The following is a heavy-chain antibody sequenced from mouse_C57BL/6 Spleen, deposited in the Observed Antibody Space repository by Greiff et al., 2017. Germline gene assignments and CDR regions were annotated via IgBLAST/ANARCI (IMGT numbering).Heavy chain of an antibody. D-gene: IGHD2-4*01. CDR1: GYTFTSYG. CDR2: IYPRSGNT. J-gene: IGHJ4*01. Sequence: QVQLQQSGAELARPGASVKLSCKASGYTFTSYGIRWVKQRTGQGLEWIGEIYPRSGNTYYNEKFKGKATLTADKSSSTAYLELRSLTSVDSAVYDCARRECYDCDKYYAMDYWGQGTSVTVSS. CDR3: ARRECYDCDKYYAMDY. V-gene: IGHV1-81*01.